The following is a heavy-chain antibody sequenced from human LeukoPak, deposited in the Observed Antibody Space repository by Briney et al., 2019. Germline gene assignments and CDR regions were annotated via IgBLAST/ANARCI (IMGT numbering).Heavy chain of an antibody. CDR1: GVSFDDYY. CDR2: INHIGYT. V-gene: IGHV4-34*01. J-gene: IGHJ4*02. Sequence: SETLSLTCAVSGVSFDDYYWAWVRQTPGKGLEWIGEINHIGYTNDSPSLKSRVTFSIATSRKPFSLNLRSVTVADAGTYYCTRMTTGHDYWGQGTLVTVSS. D-gene: IGHD4-17*01. CDR3: TRMTTGHDY.